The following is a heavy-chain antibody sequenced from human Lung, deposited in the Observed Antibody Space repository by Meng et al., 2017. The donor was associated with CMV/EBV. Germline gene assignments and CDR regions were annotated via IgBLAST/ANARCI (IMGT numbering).Heavy chain of an antibody. J-gene: IGHJ4*02. D-gene: IGHD6-19*01. CDR2: TYYRYKWYN. CDR3: ARSGSSGWIDY. CDR1: GDSVSSNSAA. Sequence: VLLPQSRPRLVTPWQTHSLTCAISGDSVSSNSAAWNWIWQSPSRGLEWLGRTYYRYKWYNGYAVSVQSRITINPDTSKTQFSLQLNSVTPEDTAMYYCARSGSSGWIDYWGQGTLVTVSS. V-gene: IGHV6-1*01.